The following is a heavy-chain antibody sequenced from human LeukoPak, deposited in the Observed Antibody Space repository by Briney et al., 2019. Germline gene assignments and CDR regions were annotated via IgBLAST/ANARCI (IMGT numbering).Heavy chain of an antibody. CDR1: GFTFSSCS. Sequence: GGSLRLSXAASGFTFSSCSMNWVRQAPGKGLEWVSSISSSSSYIYYADSVKGRFTISRDNAKNSLYLQMNSLRAEDTAVYYCARYQLLSHYFDYWGQGTLVTVSS. CDR3: ARYQLLSHYFDY. CDR2: ISSSSSYI. D-gene: IGHD2-2*01. V-gene: IGHV3-21*01. J-gene: IGHJ4*02.